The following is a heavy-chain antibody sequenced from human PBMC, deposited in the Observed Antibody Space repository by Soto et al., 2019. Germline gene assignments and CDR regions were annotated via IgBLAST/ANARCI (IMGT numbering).Heavy chain of an antibody. CDR1: AFTVSSNY. V-gene: IGHV3-66*01. J-gene: IGHJ4*02. D-gene: IGHD6-6*01. Sequence: EVQLVESGGGLVQPGGSLRLSCADSAFTVSSNYVSWVRQAPGKGLEWVSVIYSGGSTYYADSVKGRFTISRDNSKNTLYLQMNSLRAEDTAVYYCARESSIAARPSNYWGQGTLVTVSS. CDR2: IYSGGST. CDR3: ARESSIAARPSNY.